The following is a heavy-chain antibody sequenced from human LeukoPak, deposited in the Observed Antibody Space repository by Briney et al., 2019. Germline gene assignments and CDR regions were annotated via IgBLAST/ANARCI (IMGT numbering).Heavy chain of an antibody. D-gene: IGHD1-26*01. CDR1: GGSFSGYY. CDR3: ARDHSGSHAFDI. Sequence: SETLSLTCAVYGGSFSGYYWSWIRQPPGKGLEWIGEINHSGSTNYNPSLKSRVTISVDTSKNQFSLKLSSVTAADTAVYYCARDHSGSHAFDIWGQGTMVTVSS. J-gene: IGHJ3*02. V-gene: IGHV4-34*01. CDR2: INHSGST.